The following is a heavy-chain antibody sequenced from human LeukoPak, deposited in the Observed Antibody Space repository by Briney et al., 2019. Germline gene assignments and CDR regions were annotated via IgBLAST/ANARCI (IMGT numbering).Heavy chain of an antibody. D-gene: IGHD4-23*01. CDR2: TYDSGST. Sequence: SGTLSLTCAVSGGSISSSNWWSWVRQPPGKGLEWIGETYDSGSTKYNPSLKSRVTISVDTSKNQFSLNLSSVTAADTAMYYCARAVGTSRNFFDYWGQGTLVTVSS. CDR3: ARAVGTSRNFFDY. CDR1: GGSISSSNW. V-gene: IGHV4-4*02. J-gene: IGHJ4*02.